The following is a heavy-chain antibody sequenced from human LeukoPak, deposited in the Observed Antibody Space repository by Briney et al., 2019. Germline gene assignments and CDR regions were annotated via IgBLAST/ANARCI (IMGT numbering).Heavy chain of an antibody. V-gene: IGHV7-4-1*02. D-gene: IGHD2-2*01. CDR2: INTNTGNP. Sequence: ASVKVSCKTSGYTFTNYVMNWVRQAPGQGLEWMGWINTNTGNPTYAQGFTGRFVFSLDTSVSTSYLQISSLKAEDTAVYYCARAGDSRYCSSTSCFSLDYWGQGTLVTVSS. CDR3: ARAGDSRYCSSTSCFSLDY. CDR1: GYTFTNYV. J-gene: IGHJ4*02.